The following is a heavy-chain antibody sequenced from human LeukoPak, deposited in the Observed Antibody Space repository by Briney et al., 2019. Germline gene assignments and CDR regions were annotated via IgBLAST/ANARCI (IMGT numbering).Heavy chain of an antibody. D-gene: IGHD2-21*02. V-gene: IGHV3-48*01. CDR2: ISSFSGTI. J-gene: IGHJ4*02. Sequence: GGSLRLSCAASGLTFSFYSMNWVRQAPGKGLEWVSYISSFSGTINYAESVKGRFTISRDNAKNPLYLQMNSLRADDTGVYYCAKDISGGDCPDYWGQGTLVTVSS. CDR3: AKDISGGDCPDY. CDR1: GLTFSFYS.